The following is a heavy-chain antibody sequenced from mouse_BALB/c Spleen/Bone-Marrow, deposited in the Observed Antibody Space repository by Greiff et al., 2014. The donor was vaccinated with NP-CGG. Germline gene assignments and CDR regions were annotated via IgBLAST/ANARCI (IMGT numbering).Heavy chain of an antibody. CDR2: ILPGSGST. D-gene: IGHD1-1*01. J-gene: IGHJ2*01. CDR3: ARFYYYGSSYYFDY. Sequence: VQLQQSGAELMKPGASVKISCKAPGYTFSSYWIEWVKQTPGHGLEWIGEILPGSGSTNYNEKFKGKATFTADTSSNTAYMQLSSLTSEDSAVYYCARFYYYGSSYYFDYWGQGTTLTVSS. CDR1: GYTFSSYW. V-gene: IGHV1-9*01.